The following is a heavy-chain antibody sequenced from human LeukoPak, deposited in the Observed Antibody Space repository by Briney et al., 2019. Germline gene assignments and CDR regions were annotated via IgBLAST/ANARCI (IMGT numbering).Heavy chain of an antibody. V-gene: IGHV3-53*01. Sequence: GGSLRLSCAASGFTVSSNYMSWVRQAPGKGLEWGSVIYSGGSTYYADSVKGRFTISRDNSKNTLYLQMNSLRAEDTAVYYCASRIAVAGTLAFDIWGQGTMVTVSS. CDR2: IYSGGST. CDR3: ASRIAVAGTLAFDI. CDR1: GFTVSSNY. J-gene: IGHJ3*02. D-gene: IGHD6-19*01.